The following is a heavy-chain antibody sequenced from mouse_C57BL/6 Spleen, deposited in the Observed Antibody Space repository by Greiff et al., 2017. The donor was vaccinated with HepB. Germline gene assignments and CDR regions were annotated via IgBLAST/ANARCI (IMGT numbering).Heavy chain of an antibody. V-gene: IGHV1-62-3*01. D-gene: IGHD1-1*01. CDR2: IDPNSGST. CDR1: GYTFTGYW. Sequence: QVQLQQSGAELVKPGASVKLSCKASGYTFTGYWMHWVKQRPGRGLEWIGRIDPNSGSTKYNEKFKSKATLTVDKPSSTAYMQLSSLTSEDSAVYYCARTPIARYGSSYFDYWGQGTTLTVAS. CDR3: ARTPIARYGSSYFDY. J-gene: IGHJ2*01.